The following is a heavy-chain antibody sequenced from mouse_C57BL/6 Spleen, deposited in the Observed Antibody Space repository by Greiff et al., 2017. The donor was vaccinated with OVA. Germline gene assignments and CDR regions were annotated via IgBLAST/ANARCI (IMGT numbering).Heavy chain of an antibody. V-gene: IGHV14-4*01. J-gene: IGHJ3*01. CDR1: GFNIKDDY. Sequence: EVQLQQSGAELVRPGASVKLSCTASGFNIKDDYMHWVKQRPEQGLEWIGWIDPENGDTEYASKFQGKATITADTSSNTAYLQLSSLTSEDTAVYYCTTIYDYGGFAYWGRGTLVTVSA. CDR2: IDPENGDT. D-gene: IGHD2-4*01. CDR3: TTIYDYGGFAY.